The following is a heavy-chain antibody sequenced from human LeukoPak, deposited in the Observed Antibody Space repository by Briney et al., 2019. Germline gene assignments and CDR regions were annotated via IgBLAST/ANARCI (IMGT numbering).Heavy chain of an antibody. D-gene: IGHD3-22*01. CDR2: ISYDGSNK. Sequence: GGSLRLSCAASGFTFSSYAMHWVRQAPGKGLEWVVVISYDGSNKYYADSVKGRFTISRDNSKNTLYLQMNSLRAEDTAVYYCARDGAYYYDSSGYYSNYFDYWGQGTLVTVSS. CDR3: ARDGAYYYDSSGYYSNYFDY. V-gene: IGHV3-30-3*01. J-gene: IGHJ4*02. CDR1: GFTFSSYA.